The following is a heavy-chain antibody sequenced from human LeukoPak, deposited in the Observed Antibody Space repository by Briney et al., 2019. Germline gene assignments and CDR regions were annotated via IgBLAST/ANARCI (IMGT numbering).Heavy chain of an antibody. V-gene: IGHV3-23*01. CDR1: GFTFSSYA. CDR2: ISGSGGST. D-gene: IGHD2-2*02. Sequence: GGSLRLSCAASGFTFSSYAMSWVRQAPGKGLEWVSAISGSGGSTYYADSVKGRFTIPRDNSKNTLYLQMNSLRAEDTAVYYCARVGCSSTSCYTFDYWGQGTLVTVSS. J-gene: IGHJ4*02. CDR3: ARVGCSSTSCYTFDY.